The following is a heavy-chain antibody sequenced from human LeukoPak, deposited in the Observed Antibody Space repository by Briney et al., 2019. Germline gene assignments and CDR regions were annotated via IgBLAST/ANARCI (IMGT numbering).Heavy chain of an antibody. CDR2: ISYDGSNK. CDR1: GFSFTSYA. J-gene: IGHJ6*02. V-gene: IGHV3-30-3*01. D-gene: IGHD4-17*01. CDR3: AREFQDCTDYVRYYYYGLDV. Sequence: GRSLRLSCAASGFSFTSYAMHWVRQAPGKGLDWVALISYDGSNKYYADSVKGRFTISRDNSRGTVHLQMNSLRGEDTAVYFCAREFQDCTDYVRYYYYGLDVWGQGTTVTVS.